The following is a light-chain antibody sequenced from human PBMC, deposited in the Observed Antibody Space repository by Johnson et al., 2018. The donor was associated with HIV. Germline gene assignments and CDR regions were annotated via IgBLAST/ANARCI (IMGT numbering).Light chain of an antibody. CDR3: GTWNSSLSAYV. V-gene: IGLV1-51*01. Sequence: QPVLTQPPSVSAAPGQKVTIPCSGSSSNIGKNSVSWFQHLPGTAPKLLIYDNNKRPSGIPDRFSGSTSGTSATLGITGLQTGDEADYYFGTWNSSLSAYVFGTGTKVTVL. CDR2: DNN. J-gene: IGLJ1*01. CDR1: SSNIGKNS.